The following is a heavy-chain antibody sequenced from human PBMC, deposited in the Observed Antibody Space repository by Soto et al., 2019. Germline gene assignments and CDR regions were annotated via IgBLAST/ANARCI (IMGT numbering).Heavy chain of an antibody. CDR1: GVTCGGYG. J-gene: IGHJ4*02. Sequence: GGSLRVWWGASGVTCGGYGGGWVRQAPGKGLEWVSAISGSGGSTYYADSVKGRFTISRDNSKNTLYLQMNSLRAEDTAVYYCAKGLYYHESSAYMGYRGQGTLVPVSS. D-gene: IGHD3-22*01. CDR3: AKGLYYHESSAYMGY. V-gene: IGHV3-23*01. CDR2: ISGSGGST.